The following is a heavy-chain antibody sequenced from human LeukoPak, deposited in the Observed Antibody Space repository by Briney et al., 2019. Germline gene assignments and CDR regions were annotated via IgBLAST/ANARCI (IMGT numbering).Heavy chain of an antibody. J-gene: IGHJ6*02. Sequence: GGSLRLSCAASGFTFSSYAMSWVRQAPGKGLEWVSAISGSGGSTYYADSVKGRFTISRDNSKNTLYLQMNSLRAEDTAVYYCAKDWDYGDPPDYYYYGMDVWGQGTTVTVSS. CDR3: AKDWDYGDPPDYYYYGMDV. V-gene: IGHV3-23*01. CDR2: ISGSGGST. D-gene: IGHD4-17*01. CDR1: GFTFSSYA.